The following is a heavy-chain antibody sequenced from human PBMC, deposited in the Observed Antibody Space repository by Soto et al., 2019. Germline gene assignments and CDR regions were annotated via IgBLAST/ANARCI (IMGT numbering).Heavy chain of an antibody. CDR1: GFTFSSYA. CDR2: ISYDGSNK. J-gene: IGHJ6*02. CDR3: AREGGGSNYYYGMDV. Sequence: EAVGGVVQPGRSLRLSCAASGFTFSSYAMHWVRQAPGKGLEWVAVISYDGSNKYYADSVKGRFTISRDNSKNTLYLQMNSLRAEDTAVYYCAREGGGSNYYYGMDVWGQGTTVTVSS. V-gene: IGHV3-30-3*01. D-gene: IGHD2-15*01.